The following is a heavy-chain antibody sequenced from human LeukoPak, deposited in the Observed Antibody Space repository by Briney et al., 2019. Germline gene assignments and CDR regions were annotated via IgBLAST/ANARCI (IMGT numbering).Heavy chain of an antibody. D-gene: IGHD6-19*01. CDR1: GRFFGSSY. V-gene: IGHV4-34*01. J-gene: IGHJ4*02. CDR2: INHSGGI. CDR3: ARGPRSSGWYRALLDY. Sequence: SETLSLTCAVYGRFFGSSYWSWIRHQPRGWRECMGEINHSGGINYNPSLKSRVNISVDPSKNQFSLKLSSVTAADTAVYYCARGPRSSGWYRALLDYWGQGTLVTVSS.